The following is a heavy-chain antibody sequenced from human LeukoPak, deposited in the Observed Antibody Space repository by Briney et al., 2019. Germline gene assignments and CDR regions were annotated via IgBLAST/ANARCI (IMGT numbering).Heavy chain of an antibody. J-gene: IGHJ4*02. CDR2: ITGSGTST. CDR3: AKGAYYAD. V-gene: IGHV3-23*01. D-gene: IGHD3-3*01. CDR1: GFTFRSYA. Sequence: GGSLRLSCEASGFTFRSYAISWVRQGPGKGLEWVSGITGSGTSTDYADSVKGRFTISRDNSKNTLYLQMNSLRAGDTAVYYCAKGAYYADWGQGTLVTVSS.